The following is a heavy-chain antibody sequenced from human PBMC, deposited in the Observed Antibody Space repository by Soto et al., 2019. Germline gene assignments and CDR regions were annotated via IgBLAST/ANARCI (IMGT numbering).Heavy chain of an antibody. D-gene: IGHD1-26*01. Sequence: ASVRLSCKASGYTFTTFAMHWLRQAPRQRLEWMGWINAGNGNTKYSQKFQGRVTITRDTSASTAYMELSSLRSEDTAVYYCARGGSLYWYFDRWGRGTLVTVSS. CDR3: ARGGSLYWYFDR. V-gene: IGHV1-3*01. CDR1: GYTFTTFA. CDR2: INAGNGNT. J-gene: IGHJ2*01.